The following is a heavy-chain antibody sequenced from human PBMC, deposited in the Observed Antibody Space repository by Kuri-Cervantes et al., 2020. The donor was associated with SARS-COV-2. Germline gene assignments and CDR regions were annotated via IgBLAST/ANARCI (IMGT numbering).Heavy chain of an antibody. V-gene: IGHV3-21*01. D-gene: IGHD2-15*01. CDR1: GFTFSIYS. Sequence: GGSLRLSCAASGFTFSIYSMNWVRQAPGKGLEWVSSISSSSSYIYYADSVKGRFTISRDNAKNSLYLQMNSLRAEDTAVYYCARDVGYCSGGSCSDYYGMDVWGQGTTVTVSS. J-gene: IGHJ6*02. CDR2: ISSSSSYI. CDR3: ARDVGYCSGGSCSDYYGMDV.